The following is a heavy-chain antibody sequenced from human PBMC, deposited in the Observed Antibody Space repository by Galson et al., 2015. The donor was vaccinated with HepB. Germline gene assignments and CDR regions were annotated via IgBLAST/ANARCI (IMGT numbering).Heavy chain of an antibody. Sequence: SVKVSCKASGYTFTGYYMHWVRQAPGQGLGWMGWINPNSGGTNYAQKFQGRVAMTRDTSISTAYMELSRLRSDDTAVYYCARDLLGEYYDSSGCQGENWYFDLWGRGTLVTVSS. V-gene: IGHV1-2*02. CDR2: INPNSGGT. CDR3: ARDLLGEYYDSSGCQGENWYFDL. CDR1: GYTFTGYY. D-gene: IGHD3-22*01. J-gene: IGHJ2*01.